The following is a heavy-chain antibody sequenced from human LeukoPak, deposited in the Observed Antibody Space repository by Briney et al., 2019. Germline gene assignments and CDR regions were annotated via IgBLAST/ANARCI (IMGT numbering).Heavy chain of an antibody. CDR2: IGSDDRT. Sequence: GGSLRLSCAASGFSFRGYAISSVRQAPGEGVEWVSGIGSDDRTHYADSVRGRFAISRDNYETTLFLQMDSLRHEDTAQYYCVRDLYYWAAMDVWGQGTTVTVS. CDR3: VRDLYYWAAMDV. J-gene: IGHJ6*02. D-gene: IGHD3-10*01. V-gene: IGHV3-23*01. CDR1: GFSFRGYA.